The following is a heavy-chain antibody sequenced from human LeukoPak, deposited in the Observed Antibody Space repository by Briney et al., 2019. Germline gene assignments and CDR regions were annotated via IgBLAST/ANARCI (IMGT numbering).Heavy chain of an antibody. CDR2: INHGGST. D-gene: IGHD6-13*01. Sequence: PSETLSLTCGVYGGSFSGYYWNWIRQPPGKGLEWIGEINHGGSTNYNPSLKSRVTMSVDTSKNQFSLKLSSVTAADTAVYYCSVSSWYTVRYWGQGTLVTVSS. V-gene: IGHV4-34*03. CDR3: SVSSWYTVRY. J-gene: IGHJ4*02. CDR1: GGSFSGYY.